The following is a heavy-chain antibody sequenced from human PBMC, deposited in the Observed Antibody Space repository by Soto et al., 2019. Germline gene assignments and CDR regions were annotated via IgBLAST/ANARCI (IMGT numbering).Heavy chain of an antibody. V-gene: IGHV3-74*01. Sequence: EVQLMESGGGLVQPGGSLRLSCAASGFTFSNYWMHWVRQAPGEGLVWVSRINFYGTTTNYADSVKGRFTVARDNARNTLYLQITRLRAEEAAIYYCARGGLHGYYKDNWGQGILVTVSS. J-gene: IGHJ4*02. CDR3: ARGGLHGYYKDN. D-gene: IGHD3-9*01. CDR1: GFTFSNYW. CDR2: INFYGTTT.